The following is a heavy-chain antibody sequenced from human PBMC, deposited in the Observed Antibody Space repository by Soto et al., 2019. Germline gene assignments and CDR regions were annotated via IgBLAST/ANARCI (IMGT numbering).Heavy chain of an antibody. CDR2: IRSKAYGGTT. Sequence: PGGSLRLSCTASGFTFGDYAMSWVRQAPGKGLEWVGFIRSKAYGGTTEYAASVKGRFTISRDDSKSIAYLQMNSLKTEDTAVYYCTTLTKPTYYYDYSGSYDFWGQGTLVTVSS. D-gene: IGHD3-22*01. CDR1: GFTFGDYA. CDR3: TTLTKPTYYYDYSGSYDF. J-gene: IGHJ4*02. V-gene: IGHV3-49*04.